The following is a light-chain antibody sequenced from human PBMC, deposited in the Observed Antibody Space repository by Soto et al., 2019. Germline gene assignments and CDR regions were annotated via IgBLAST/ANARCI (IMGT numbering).Light chain of an antibody. Sequence: QLVLTQPSSLSASPGASASLTCTLRSGINVGTYRIYWYQQKPGSPPQYLLRYKSDSDKQQGSGVPSRFSGSKDASANAGILLISGLQSEDEADYYCMIWHSSAYVFGTGNKLTVL. V-gene: IGLV5-45*03. CDR1: SGINVGTYR. CDR2: YKSDSDK. CDR3: MIWHSSAYV. J-gene: IGLJ1*01.